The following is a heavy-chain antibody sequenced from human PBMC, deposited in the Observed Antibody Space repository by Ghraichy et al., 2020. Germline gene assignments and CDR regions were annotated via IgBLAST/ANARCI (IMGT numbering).Heavy chain of an antibody. CDR1: GFTFSSYS. CDR3: ARDGESPSYDFWSGYPPIAYYSYYGMDV. D-gene: IGHD3-3*01. CDR2: ISSSSSTI. V-gene: IGHV3-48*02. J-gene: IGHJ6*02. Sequence: GGSLRLSCAASGFTFSSYSMNWVRQAPGKGLEWVSYISSSSSTIYYADSVKGRFTISRDNAKNSLYLQMNSLRDEDTAVYYCARDGESPSYDFWSGYPPIAYYSYYGMDVWGQGTTVTVSS.